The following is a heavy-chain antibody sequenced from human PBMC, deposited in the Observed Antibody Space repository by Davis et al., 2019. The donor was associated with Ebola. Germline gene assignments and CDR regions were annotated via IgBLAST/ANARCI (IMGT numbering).Heavy chain of an antibody. CDR1: GYTFTSYG. CDR3: ARKGLRYFDWLIDY. J-gene: IGHJ4*02. CDR2: ISAYNGNT. V-gene: IGHV1-18*04. D-gene: IGHD3-9*01. Sequence: ASVKVSCKASGYTFTSYGISWMRQAPGQGLEWMGWISAYNGNTNYAQKLQGRVTMTTDTSTSTAYIELRSLRSDDTAVYYCARKGLRYFDWLIDYWGQGTLVTVSS.